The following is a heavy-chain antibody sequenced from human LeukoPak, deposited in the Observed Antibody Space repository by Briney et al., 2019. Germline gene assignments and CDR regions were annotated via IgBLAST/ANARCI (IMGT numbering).Heavy chain of an antibody. CDR2: INHSGST. J-gene: IGHJ3*02. V-gene: IGHV4-34*01. Sequence: PSETLSLTCAVYGGSFSGYYWSWIRQPPGKGLEWIGEINHSGSTNYNPSLKSRVTISVDTSKNQFSLKLSSVTAADTAVYYCARRLEVYCSGGSCYPDAFDIWGQGTMVTVSS. CDR1: GGSFSGYY. D-gene: IGHD2-15*01. CDR3: ARRLEVYCSGGSCYPDAFDI.